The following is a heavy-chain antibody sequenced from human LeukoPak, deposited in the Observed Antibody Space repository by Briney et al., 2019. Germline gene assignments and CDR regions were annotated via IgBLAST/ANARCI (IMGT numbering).Heavy chain of an antibody. D-gene: IGHD6-25*01. V-gene: IGHV1-18*01. Sequence: ASVKVSCKASGYTFAGYGISWVRQAPGQGLEWMGWISAYNGNTNYAQKLQGRVTMTTDTSTSTAYMELRSLRSDDTAVYYCASAANPGYYYYMDVWGKGTTVTVSS. CDR3: ASAANPGYYYYMDV. J-gene: IGHJ6*03. CDR2: ISAYNGNT. CDR1: GYTFAGYG.